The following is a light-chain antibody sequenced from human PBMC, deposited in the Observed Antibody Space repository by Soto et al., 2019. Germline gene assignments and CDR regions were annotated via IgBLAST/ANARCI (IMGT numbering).Light chain of an antibody. CDR3: QPRSNWRGLT. J-gene: IGKJ4*01. CDR1: QSVSSY. V-gene: IGKV3-11*01. Sequence: EIVLTQSPAPLSLSPGERATLSCRASQSVSSYLAWYQQTPGQAPRLLIYDASNSATGIPARFSGSGSVTDFTLTISGLVPEDFAVYDCQPRSNWRGLTFGGGTKVEIK. CDR2: DAS.